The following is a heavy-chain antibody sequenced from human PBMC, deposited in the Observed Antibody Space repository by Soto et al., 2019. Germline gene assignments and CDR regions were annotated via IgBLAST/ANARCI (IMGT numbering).Heavy chain of an antibody. CDR1: GGSISSGDYY. V-gene: IGHV4-30-4*01. D-gene: IGHD3-16*01. CDR3: ARGGSIRGMDV. Sequence: LSLTCTVSGGSISSGDYYWSWIRQPPGKGLEWIGYIYYSGSTYYNPSLKSRVTISVDTSKNQFSLKLSSVTAADTAVYYCARGGSIRGMDVWGQGTTVTVSS. CDR2: IYYSGST. J-gene: IGHJ6*02.